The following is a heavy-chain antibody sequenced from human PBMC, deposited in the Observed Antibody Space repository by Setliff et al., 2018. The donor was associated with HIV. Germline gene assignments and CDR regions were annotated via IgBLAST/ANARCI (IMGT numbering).Heavy chain of an antibody. CDR1: GDSTSSSHYY. J-gene: IGHJ5*02. CDR3: AKCSGTWDYNWFDP. V-gene: IGHV4-39*01. CDR2: LYYDGRF. Sequence: LSETLSLTCTVFGDSTSSSHYYWAWFRRPPGQGLEWVASLYYDGRFYHSPSLRGRVSISVDRSTNQVFLQLTSVTARDTAIYYCAKCSGTWDYNWFDPWGPGTLVTVSS. D-gene: IGHD3-10*02.